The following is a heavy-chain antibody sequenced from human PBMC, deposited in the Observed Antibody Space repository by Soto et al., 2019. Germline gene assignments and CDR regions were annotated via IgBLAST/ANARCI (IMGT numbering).Heavy chain of an antibody. CDR3: ARDILVVQAEHYGMDV. Sequence: QVQLVQSGAEVKKPGSSVKVSCKASGGTFSSYAISWVRQAPGQGLEWMGGIIPIFGTANYAQKFQGRVTITADESTSTAYMELRSLRSEDTAVYYCARDILVVQAEHYGMDVWCQGTTVTVSS. J-gene: IGHJ6*02. V-gene: IGHV1-69*01. CDR1: GGTFSSYA. D-gene: IGHD2-2*01. CDR2: IIPIFGTA.